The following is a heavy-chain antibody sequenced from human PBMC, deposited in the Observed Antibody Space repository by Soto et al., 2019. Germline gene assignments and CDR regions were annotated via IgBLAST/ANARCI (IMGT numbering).Heavy chain of an antibody. Sequence: QVQLVESGGGVVQPGRSLRLSCAASGFTFSSYGMHWVRQAPGKGLEWVAVIWYDGSNKYYADSVKGRFTISRDNSKNTLYLQMNSLRAEDTAVYYCARDYQTTGGAFDYWGQGTLVTVSS. CDR2: IWYDGSNK. V-gene: IGHV3-33*01. D-gene: IGHD4-17*01. J-gene: IGHJ4*02. CDR3: ARDYQTTGGAFDY. CDR1: GFTFSSYG.